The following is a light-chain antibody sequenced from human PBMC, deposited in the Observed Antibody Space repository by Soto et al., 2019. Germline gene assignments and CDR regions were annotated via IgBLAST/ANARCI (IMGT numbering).Light chain of an antibody. Sequence: DIQMTQSPSTLSASVGDRVTITCRASQSISSWLAWYQQKPGKAPKFLIYDASSLESGVPSRFSGSGSGTEFTLTISSLQPDDFATYYCQQYNSYWSFGGGTKVDIK. CDR2: DAS. CDR1: QSISSW. CDR3: QQYNSYWS. J-gene: IGKJ4*01. V-gene: IGKV1-5*01.